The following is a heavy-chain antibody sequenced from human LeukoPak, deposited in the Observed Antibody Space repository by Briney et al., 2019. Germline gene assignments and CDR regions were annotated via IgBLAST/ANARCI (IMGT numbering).Heavy chain of an antibody. J-gene: IGHJ5*02. CDR3: ARRLETSEWFDP. V-gene: IGHV5-51*01. CDR2: IYPGDSDT. CDR1: GCGFTSCW. D-gene: IGHD5/OR15-5a*01. Sequence: GESRKISCKSSGCGFTSCWICWVRQVPGKGLEWMGIIYPGDSDTRYSPSFQGQVTISADKSISTAYLQWSSLKASDTAMYYCARRLETSEWFDPWGQGTLVTVSS.